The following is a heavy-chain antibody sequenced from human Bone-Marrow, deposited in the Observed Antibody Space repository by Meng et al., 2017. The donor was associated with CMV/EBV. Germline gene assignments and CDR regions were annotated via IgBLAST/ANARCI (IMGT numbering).Heavy chain of an antibody. J-gene: IGHJ4*02. Sequence: GESLKISCKGSGYSFTSYWIGWVRQMPGKGLEWMGRIYPGDSDTTYRPSFQGQVTISADKSISTAYLQWTSLKASDTAMYYCARSSFVSMCGDDCARLAYWGQGKLVNVSS. CDR3: ARSSFVSMCGDDCARLAY. D-gene: IGHD2-21*01. V-gene: IGHV5-51*01. CDR2: IYPGDSDT. CDR1: GYSFTSYW.